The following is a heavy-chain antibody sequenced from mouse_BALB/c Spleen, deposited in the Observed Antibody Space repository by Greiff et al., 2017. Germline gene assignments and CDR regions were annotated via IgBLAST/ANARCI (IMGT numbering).Heavy chain of an antibody. CDR3: ARHLRDGFAY. D-gene: IGHD2-3*01. Sequence: EVQRVESGGGLVKPGGSLKLSCAASGFAFSSYDMSWVRQTPEKRLEWVAYISSGGGSTYYPDTVKGRFTISRDNAKNTLYLQMSSLKSEDTAMYYCARHLRDGFAYWGQGTLVTVSA. CDR2: ISSGGGST. V-gene: IGHV5-12-1*01. J-gene: IGHJ3*01. CDR1: GFAFSSYD.